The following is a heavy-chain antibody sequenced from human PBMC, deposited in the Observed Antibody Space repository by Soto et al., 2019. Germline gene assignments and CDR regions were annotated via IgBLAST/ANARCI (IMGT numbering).Heavy chain of an antibody. CDR1: GYTFTGYY. J-gene: IGHJ3*02. Sequence: ASVKVSCKASGYTFTGYYIHWVRQAPGEGLEWMGWINPNSGGTNYAQKFQGRVTMTRDTSISTAYMELSRLRSDDTAVYYCAREVWVNYYDSSGYYYEGAFDIWGQGTMVTV. D-gene: IGHD3-22*01. CDR2: INPNSGGT. CDR3: AREVWVNYYDSSGYYYEGAFDI. V-gene: IGHV1-2*02.